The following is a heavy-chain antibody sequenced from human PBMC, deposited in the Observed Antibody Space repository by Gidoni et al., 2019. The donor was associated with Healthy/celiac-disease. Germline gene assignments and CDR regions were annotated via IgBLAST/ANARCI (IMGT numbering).Heavy chain of an antibody. V-gene: IGHV3-48*02. J-gene: IGHJ4*02. CDR1: GFTFSSYS. CDR2: ISSSSSTI. CDR3: ARSFDY. Sequence: ELQLVECGGGLVQPGGALRLACAASGFTFSSYSMNWFRQAPGKGLAWVSYISSSSSTIYYADSVKGRFTISRDNAKNSLYLQMNSLRDEDTAVYYCARSFDYWGQGTLVTVSS.